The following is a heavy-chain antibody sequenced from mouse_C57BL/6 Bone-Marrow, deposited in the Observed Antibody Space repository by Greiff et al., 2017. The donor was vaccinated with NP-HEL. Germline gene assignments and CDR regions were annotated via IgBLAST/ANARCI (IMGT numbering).Heavy chain of an antibody. J-gene: IGHJ3*01. D-gene: IGHD1-1*01. Sequence: QVQLQQPGAELVKPGASVKMSCKASGYTFTSYWITWVKQRPGQGLEWIGDIYPGSGSTNYNEKFKSKATLTVGTSSSTAYMQLSSLTSEDSAVYYCAREGYYGSSPYWGQGTLVTVSA. V-gene: IGHV1-55*01. CDR3: AREGYYGSSPY. CDR2: IYPGSGST. CDR1: GYTFTSYW.